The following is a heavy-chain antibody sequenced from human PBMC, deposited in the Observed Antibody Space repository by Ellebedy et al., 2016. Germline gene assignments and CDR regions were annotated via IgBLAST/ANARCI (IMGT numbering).Heavy chain of an antibody. CDR1: GFTFGTYA. CDR3: ARSVAGTAVSYYYYGMDV. Sequence: GESLKISCAASGFTFGTYAMNWVRQAPGKGLEWVSSISSSSSYIYYADSVKGRFTISRDNAKNSLYLQMNSLRAEDTAVYYCARSVAGTAVSYYYYGMDVWGQGTTVTVSS. V-gene: IGHV3-21*01. CDR2: ISSSSSYI. J-gene: IGHJ6*02. D-gene: IGHD6-19*01.